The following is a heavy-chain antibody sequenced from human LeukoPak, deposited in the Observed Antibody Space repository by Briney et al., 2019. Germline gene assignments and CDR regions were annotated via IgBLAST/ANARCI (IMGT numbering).Heavy chain of an antibody. CDR3: ARGSHGWLGFDP. V-gene: IGHV3-66*01. CDR2: IYSGGST. Sequence: PGGSLRLSCAASGFTVSTNYMSWVRQAPGRGLEWVSAIYSGGSTHYADSVRGRLTISRDNSKNTLDLQMDSLRAEDTAMYYCARGSHGWLGFDPWGQGTLVTVSS. CDR1: GFTVSTNY. J-gene: IGHJ5*02. D-gene: IGHD6-19*01.